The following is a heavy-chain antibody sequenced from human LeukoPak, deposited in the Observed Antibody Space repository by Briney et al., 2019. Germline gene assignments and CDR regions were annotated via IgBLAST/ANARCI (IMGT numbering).Heavy chain of an antibody. J-gene: IGHJ6*03. CDR1: GGSFSGYY. V-gene: IGHV4-34*01. Sequence: SETLSLTCAVYGGSFSGYYWSWIRQPPGKGLEWIGEINHSGSTNYNPSLRSRVTISVDTSKNQFSLKLSSVTAADTAVYYCARAYHPKPRPYYYYYMDVWGKGTTVTVSS. CDR2: INHSGST. CDR3: ARAYHPKPRPYYYYYMDV.